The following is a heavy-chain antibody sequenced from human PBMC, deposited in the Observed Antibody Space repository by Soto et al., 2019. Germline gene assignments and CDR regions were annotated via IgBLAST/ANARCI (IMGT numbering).Heavy chain of an antibody. CDR2: ISSSGNT. J-gene: IGHJ5*02. CDR3: ARDGGARLRYFDPTPPNWFDP. CDR1: GGSINSGGHY. V-gene: IGHV4-31*03. D-gene: IGHD3-9*01. Sequence: SETLSLTCIVSGGSINSGGHYWSWIRQHPGKGLEWIGYISSSGNTYYNPSLRSRLTISVDTSKKRFSLNLNSVTAADTAVYYCARDGGARLRYFDPTPPNWFDPWGQGTLVTVSS.